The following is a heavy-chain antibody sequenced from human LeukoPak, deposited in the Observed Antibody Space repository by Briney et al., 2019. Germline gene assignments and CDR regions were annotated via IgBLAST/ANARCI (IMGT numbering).Heavy chain of an antibody. Sequence: PGGSLRPSCAASGFTFSSYSMNWVRQAPGKGLQWVSYISSTSSTIYYADSVKARFTISRDNAKNSLFLQMNSLRAEDMALYYCAKAVWSDSSGWIDYWGQGTLVTVSS. J-gene: IGHJ4*02. CDR3: AKAVWSDSSGWIDY. CDR1: GFTFSSYS. V-gene: IGHV3-48*01. CDR2: ISSTSSTI. D-gene: IGHD6-19*01.